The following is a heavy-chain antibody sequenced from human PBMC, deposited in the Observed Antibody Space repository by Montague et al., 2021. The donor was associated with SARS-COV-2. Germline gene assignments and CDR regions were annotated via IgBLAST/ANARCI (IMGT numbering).Heavy chain of an antibody. J-gene: IGHJ3*02. CDR3: ARQENSSGWFKPDAFDI. CDR2: IYYSGSN. Sequence: SETLSLTCTVSGGSISSSSYYWGWIRQPPGKGLEWIRSIYYSGSNYYNPSLKSRVTISVDTSKNQFSPKLSSVTAADTAVYYCARQENSSGWFKPDAFDIWGQGTMVTVSS. CDR1: GGSISSSSYY. V-gene: IGHV4-39*01. D-gene: IGHD6-19*01.